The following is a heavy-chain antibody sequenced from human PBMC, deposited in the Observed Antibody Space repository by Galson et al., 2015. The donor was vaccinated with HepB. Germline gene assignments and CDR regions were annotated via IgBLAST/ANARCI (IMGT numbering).Heavy chain of an antibody. J-gene: IGHJ5*02. CDR1: GGSISSGSYY. Sequence: SETLSLTCTVSGGSISSGSYYWGWIRQPPGKGLEWIGSIYYSGTTYYSPSLKSRVTISVDTSKNQFSLKLSSVTAADTAVYYCARLLRYFDWWGLAFDPWGQGTLVTVSS. V-gene: IGHV4-39*01. CDR2: IYYSGTT. D-gene: IGHD3-9*01. CDR3: ARLLRYFDWWGLAFDP.